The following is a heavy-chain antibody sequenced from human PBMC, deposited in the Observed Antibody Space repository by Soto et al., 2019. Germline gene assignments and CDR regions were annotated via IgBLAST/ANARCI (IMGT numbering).Heavy chain of an antibody. CDR1: GFTFSSYD. Sequence: EVQLVESGGGLVQPGGSLRLSCAASGFTFSSYDMHWVRQATGKGLEWVSAIGTAGDTYYPGSVKGRFTISRENAKNSLYLQRNSLRAGDTAVYYCARADYGDLGHAFDIWGQGTMVTVSS. D-gene: IGHD4-17*01. CDR2: IGTAGDT. V-gene: IGHV3-13*01. J-gene: IGHJ3*02. CDR3: ARADYGDLGHAFDI.